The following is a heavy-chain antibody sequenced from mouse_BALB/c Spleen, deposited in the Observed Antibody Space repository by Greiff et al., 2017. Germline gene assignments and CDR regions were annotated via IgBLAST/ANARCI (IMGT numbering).Heavy chain of an antibody. CDR2: INSNGGST. D-gene: IGHD1-3*01. J-gene: IGHJ2*01. V-gene: IGHV5-6-3*01. Sequence: EVQRVESGGGLVQPGGSLKLSCAASGFTFSSYGMSWVRQTPDKRLELVATINSNGGSTYYPDSVKGRFTISRDNAKNTLYLQMSSLKSEDTAMYYCARDRSGGYFDYWGQGTTLTVSA. CDR3: ARDRSGGYFDY. CDR1: GFTFSSYG.